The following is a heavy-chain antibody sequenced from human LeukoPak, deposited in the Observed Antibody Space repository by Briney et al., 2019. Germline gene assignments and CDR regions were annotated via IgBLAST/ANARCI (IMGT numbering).Heavy chain of an antibody. CDR1: GITFSDAG. D-gene: IGHD3-10*01. J-gene: IGHJ4*02. CDR2: VKTKTDGGTI. CDR3: TTIGRLVRGMFHY. Sequence: GGSLRLSCTTSGITFSDAGMSWVRQAPGKGLEWVGRVKTKTDGGTIDYAAPVKGRFTISRDDSKSTLYLQMSSLKTKDTGIYYCTTIGRLVRGMFHYWGRGTLVTVSS. V-gene: IGHV3-15*01.